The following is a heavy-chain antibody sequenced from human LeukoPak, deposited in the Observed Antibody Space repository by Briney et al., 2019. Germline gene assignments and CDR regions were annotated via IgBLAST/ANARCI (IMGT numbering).Heavy chain of an antibody. J-gene: IGHJ4*02. D-gene: IGHD1-26*01. CDR2: ISYDGSNK. Sequence: PGGSLRLSCAASGFTFSSYGMHWVRQAPGKGLEWVAVISYDGSNKYYADSVKGRFTISRDNSKNTLYLQMNSLRAEDTAVYYCARDLGGGSYPELFDFWGQGTLVTVSS. CDR3: ARDLGGGSYPELFDF. CDR1: GFTFSSYG. V-gene: IGHV3-30*03.